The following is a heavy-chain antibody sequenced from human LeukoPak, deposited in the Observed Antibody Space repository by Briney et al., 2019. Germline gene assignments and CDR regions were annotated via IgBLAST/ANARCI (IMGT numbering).Heavy chain of an antibody. J-gene: IGHJ4*02. Sequence: GESLKISCKGSGYSFTSYWITWVRQMPGKGLEWMGTIDPSDSYTNYSPSFQGHVTISADKSISTTYLQWSSLKASDTAMYYCAYAVGDYDSFDYWGQGTLVTVSS. V-gene: IGHV5-10-1*01. CDR3: AYAVGDYDSFDY. D-gene: IGHD3-22*01. CDR2: IDPSDSYT. CDR1: GYSFTSYW.